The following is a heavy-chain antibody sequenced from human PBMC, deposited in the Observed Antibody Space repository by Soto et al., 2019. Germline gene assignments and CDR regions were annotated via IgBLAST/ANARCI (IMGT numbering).Heavy chain of an antibody. CDR2: IYNSRNT. Sequence: QVQLQESGPGLVEPSQTLSLTCTVSGGSISSGDYDWSWIRQPPGKDLEWIGHIYNSRNTYSNPSLKSRVTISVDTSKNQFSLKLSSVTAADTAVYYCARGPSGDKVDYWGQGTLVTVSS. CDR3: ARGPSGDKVDY. J-gene: IGHJ4*02. D-gene: IGHD1-26*01. V-gene: IGHV4-30-4*01. CDR1: GGSISSGDYD.